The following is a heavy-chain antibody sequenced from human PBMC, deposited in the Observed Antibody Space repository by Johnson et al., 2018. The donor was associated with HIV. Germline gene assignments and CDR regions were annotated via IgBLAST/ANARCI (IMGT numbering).Heavy chain of an antibody. V-gene: IGHV3-30*18. CDR2: ISYDGSNK. D-gene: IGHD5-18*01. CDR1: GFTFSSYG. Sequence: QVQLVESGGGLVKPGGSLRLSCAASGFTFSSYGMHWVRQAPGKGLEWVAVISYDGSNKYYADSVKGRFTISRDNSKNTLYLQMNSLRAEDTAVYYCAKERGYSYGRGAFDIWGQGTMVTVSS. CDR3: AKERGYSYGRGAFDI. J-gene: IGHJ3*02.